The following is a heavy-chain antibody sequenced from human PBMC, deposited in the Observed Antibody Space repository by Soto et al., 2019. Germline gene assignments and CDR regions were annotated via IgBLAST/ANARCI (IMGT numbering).Heavy chain of an antibody. Sequence: GGSLRLACAASGVKFSNYAMSWVRQAPGKGLEWVSLISATGGGTYYADSVKGRFTISRDNSHNTLYLQVHSLTAEDTAVYYCAKDRRAGGNSAFYFDFWGQGAQVTVSS. V-gene: IGHV3-23*01. J-gene: IGHJ4*02. D-gene: IGHD3-16*01. CDR2: ISATGGGT. CDR1: GVKFSNYA. CDR3: AKDRRAGGNSAFYFDF.